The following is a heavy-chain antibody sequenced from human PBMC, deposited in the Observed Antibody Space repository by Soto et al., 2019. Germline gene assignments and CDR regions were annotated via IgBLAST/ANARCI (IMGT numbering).Heavy chain of an antibody. CDR3: AREPPYIYIYYGVDG. Sequence: QVQLVQSGAEVKKPGSSVKVSCKASGGTFSSYTIRWVRQAPGQGLEWLGRIIPFLVIGNYSQKFQGRVIITADKSTSTAYMELGSVRSDATDVYYGAREPPYIYIYYGVDGRGQGTTVTVSS. J-gene: IGHJ6*02. CDR1: GGTFSSYT. V-gene: IGHV1-69*08. CDR2: IIPFLVIG. D-gene: IGHD2-2*02.